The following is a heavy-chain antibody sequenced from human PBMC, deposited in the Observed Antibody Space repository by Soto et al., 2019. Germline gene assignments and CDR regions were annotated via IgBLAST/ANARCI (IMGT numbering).Heavy chain of an antibody. CDR3: ATRPLLPGAP. D-gene: IGHD3-22*01. CDR2: IYSGGST. CDR1: GFTFSSND. Sequence: EVQLVESGGGLIQPGGSLRLSCAASGFTFSSNDMNWVRQAPGKGLERVSLIYSGGSTYYPDSVKGRFTISRDNSKNTLYLQMSSLRAEDTAVYYSATRPLLPGAPWGQGTMVTVSS. V-gene: IGHV3-53*01. J-gene: IGHJ3*01.